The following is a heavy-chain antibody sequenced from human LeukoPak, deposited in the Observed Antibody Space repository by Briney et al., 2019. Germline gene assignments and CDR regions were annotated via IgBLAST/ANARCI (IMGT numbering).Heavy chain of an antibody. CDR3: AREVLFYALYDY. V-gene: IGHV4-30-2*01. D-gene: IGHD3-9*01. J-gene: IGHJ4*02. CDR1: GGSISSGGYY. CDR2: IYHSGST. Sequence: PSQTLSLTCTVSGGSISSGGYYWSWIRQPPGKGLEWIGYIYHSGSTYYNPSLKSRVTISVDRSKNQFSLKLSSVTAADTAVYYCAREVLFYALYDYWGQGTLVTVSS.